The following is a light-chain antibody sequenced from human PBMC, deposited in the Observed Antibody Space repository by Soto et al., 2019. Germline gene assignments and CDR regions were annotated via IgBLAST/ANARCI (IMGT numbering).Light chain of an antibody. V-gene: IGKV1-5*03. CDR3: QQYHSYPWT. J-gene: IGKJ1*01. Sequence: DLQMTQSPSTLSASVGDRVTITCRASQNINNWLAWYQQKPGKAPNLLIYEASTLEGGVPARFSGSGSGTDSTLTISSLQPDDFATYYCQQYHSYPWTFGQGTKVEFK. CDR2: EAS. CDR1: QNINNW.